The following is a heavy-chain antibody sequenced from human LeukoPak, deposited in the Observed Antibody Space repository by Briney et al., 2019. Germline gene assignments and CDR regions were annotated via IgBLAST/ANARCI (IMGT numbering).Heavy chain of an antibody. Sequence: AGSLRLSCAASGCTFSSYGMHWVRQPPGKGLEWVAFIRYDGSNKYYADSVNGRFTICRDNSKNTLYLQMNSLRAEDTAVYYCAKDVAPPKYGSSWSLGYWGQGALVTVSS. V-gene: IGHV3-30*02. CDR1: GCTFSSYG. CDR2: IRYDGSNK. D-gene: IGHD6-13*01. CDR3: AKDVAPPKYGSSWSLGY. J-gene: IGHJ4*02.